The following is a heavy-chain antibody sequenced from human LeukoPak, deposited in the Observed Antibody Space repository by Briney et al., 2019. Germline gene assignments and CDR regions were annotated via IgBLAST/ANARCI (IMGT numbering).Heavy chain of an antibody. CDR2: IYHSGST. CDR3: ARLTRGLIGYFDH. D-gene: IGHD3-10*01. J-gene: IGHJ4*02. CDR1: GGSISSSSYY. V-gene: IGHV4-61*01. Sequence: SETLSLTCTVSGGSISSSSYYWSWIRQPPGKGLEWIGYIYHSGSTNYNPSLKSRVTISVDTSKNQFSLKLNSVTAADTAVYYCARLTRGLIGYFDHWSQGILATVSS.